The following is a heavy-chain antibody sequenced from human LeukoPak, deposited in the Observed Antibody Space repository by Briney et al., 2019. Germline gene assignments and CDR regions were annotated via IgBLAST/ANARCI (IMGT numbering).Heavy chain of an antibody. D-gene: IGHD2-2*01. CDR1: GFTFSSHA. CDR2: ISSNGGST. V-gene: IGHV3-64D*06. CDR3: VKGDCSSTSCYNWFDP. J-gene: IGHJ5*02. Sequence: GGSLRLSCSASGFTFSSHAMHWVRQAPGKGLEYVSAISSNGGSTYYADSVKGRFTISRDNSKNTLYLQMSSLRAEDTAVYYCVKGDCSSTSCYNWFDPWGQGTLVTVSS.